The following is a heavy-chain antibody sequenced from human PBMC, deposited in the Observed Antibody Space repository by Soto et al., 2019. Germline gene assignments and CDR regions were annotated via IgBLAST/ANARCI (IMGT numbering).Heavy chain of an antibody. V-gene: IGHV3-74*01. D-gene: IGHD7-27*01. J-gene: IGHJ4*02. CDR1: GFPFSNYW. Sequence: GGSLRISCAASGFPFSNYWMHWVRHAPGKGLGWVSRIKSDGSGTSYADSVKGRFTISRDNAKNTLYLQLNSLKAEDTAVYYCENTFWPVGNYWGQGIPVTVSA. CDR3: ENTFWPVGNY. CDR2: IKSDGSGT.